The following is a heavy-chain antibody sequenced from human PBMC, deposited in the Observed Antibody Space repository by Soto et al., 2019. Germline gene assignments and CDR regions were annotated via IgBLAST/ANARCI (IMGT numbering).Heavy chain of an antibody. CDR3: VRDDDYGGTNNWFDP. J-gene: IGHJ5*02. CDR2: ISSSGNSI. CDR1: GFSFSDYY. Sequence: QEQLVESGGGVVKPGGSLRLACTASGFSFSDYYMSWIRQAPGKGLECIAYISSSGNSIYYADSVKGRFTVSRDNAKNSLYLHMNSLTAEETAMYYCVRDDDYGGTNNWFDPWGKGTLVTVSS. V-gene: IGHV3-11*01. D-gene: IGHD4-17*01.